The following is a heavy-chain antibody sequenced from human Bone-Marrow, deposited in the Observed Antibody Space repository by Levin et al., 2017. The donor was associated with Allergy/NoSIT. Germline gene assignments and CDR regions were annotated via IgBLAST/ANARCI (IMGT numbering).Heavy chain of an antibody. CDR2: SKRKTDGGTT. V-gene: IGHV3-15*07. D-gene: IGHD5-18*01. J-gene: IGHJ4*02. CDR1: GFTVSNAW. Sequence: TGGSLRLSCAASGFTVSNAWISWVRQAPGKGLEWVGRSKRKTDGGTTDFAAPVKGRFTISRDESQNTLYLQMNSLKIEDTAVYYCTTEGYSYGYHGLAYWSQGTLVTVSS. CDR3: TTEGYSYGYHGLAY.